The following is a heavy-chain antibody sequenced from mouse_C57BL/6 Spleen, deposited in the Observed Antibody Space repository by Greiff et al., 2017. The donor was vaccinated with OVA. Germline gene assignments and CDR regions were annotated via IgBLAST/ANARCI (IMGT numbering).Heavy chain of an antibody. CDR3: ARCYYGPYYFDY. J-gene: IGHJ2*01. CDR1: GYTFTDYY. V-gene: IGHV1-26*01. D-gene: IGHD1-1*01. Sequence: EVQLQQSGPELVKPGASVKISCKASGYTFTDYYMNWVKQSHGKSLEWIGDINPNNGGTSYNQKFKGKATLTVDKSSSTAYMELRSLTSEDSAVYYCARCYYGPYYFDYWGQGTTLTVSS. CDR2: INPNNGGT.